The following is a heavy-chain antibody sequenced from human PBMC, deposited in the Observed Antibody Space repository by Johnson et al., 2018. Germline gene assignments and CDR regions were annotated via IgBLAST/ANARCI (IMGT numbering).Heavy chain of an antibody. D-gene: IGHD5-18*01. CDR3: ARDGYGPRWVHYYYMDV. J-gene: IGHJ6*03. Sequence: VQLQEGGGGVVQPGRSLRVCCAASGFSFNSYWMNWVRQAPGKGLVWVSRINSDGSTSYADSVKGRFTISRENAKNTLYLQMTSQRAEDTAVYYCARDGYGPRWVHYYYMDVWGKGSTVTVSS. CDR1: GFSFNSYW. CDR2: INSDGST. V-gene: IGHV3-74*01.